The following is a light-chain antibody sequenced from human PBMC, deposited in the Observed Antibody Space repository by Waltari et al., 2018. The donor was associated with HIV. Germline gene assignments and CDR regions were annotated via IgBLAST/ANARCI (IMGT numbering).Light chain of an antibody. J-gene: IGLJ1*01. Sequence: ALTQPPSASGSPGQSVTISCTGTSSDVGGYNYVSWYQQHPGKAPKLMIYEVSKRPSGVPDRFSGSKCGNTASLTVSGLQAEDEADYYCSSYAGSNNFVFGTGTKVTVL. V-gene: IGLV2-8*01. CDR3: SSYAGSNNFV. CDR1: SSDVGGYNY. CDR2: EVS.